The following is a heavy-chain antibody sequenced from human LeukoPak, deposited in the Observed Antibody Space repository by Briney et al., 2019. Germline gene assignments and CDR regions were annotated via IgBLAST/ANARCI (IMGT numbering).Heavy chain of an antibody. V-gene: IGHV4-38-2*02. D-gene: IGHD1-26*01. CDR1: GYSISSGYY. CDR3: ARGTWELLRRYFDY. Sequence: PSETLSLTCTVSGYSISSGYYWGWIRQPPGKGLEWIGSIYHSGSTYYNPSLKSRVTISVDTSKNQFSLKLSSVTAADTAVYYCARGTWELLRRYFDYWGQGTLVTVSS. J-gene: IGHJ4*02. CDR2: IYHSGST.